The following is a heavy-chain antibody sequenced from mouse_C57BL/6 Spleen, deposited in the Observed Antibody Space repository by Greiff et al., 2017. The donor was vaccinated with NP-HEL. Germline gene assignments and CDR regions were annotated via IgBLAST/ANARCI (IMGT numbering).Heavy chain of an antibody. CDR1: GYTFTSYW. D-gene: IGHD2-5*01. CDR3: ARYRDYVGYYAMDY. J-gene: IGHJ4*01. CDR2: IDPSDSET. V-gene: IGHV1-52*01. Sequence: VQLQQPGAELVRPGSSVKLSCKASGYTFTSYWMHWVKQRPIQGLEWIGNIDPSDSETHYNQKFKDKATLTVDKSSSTAYMQLSSLTSEDSAVYYCARYRDYVGYYAMDYWGQGTSVTVSS.